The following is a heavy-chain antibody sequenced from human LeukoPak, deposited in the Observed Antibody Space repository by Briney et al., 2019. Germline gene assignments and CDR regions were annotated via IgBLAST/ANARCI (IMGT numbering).Heavy chain of an antibody. J-gene: IGHJ3*02. CDR2: IYSGGST. CDR1: GYTFTSYG. V-gene: IGHV3-53*01. CDR3: ARAGEDYGGNPAYAFDI. D-gene: IGHD4-23*01. Sequence: SCKASGYTFTSYGISWVRQAPGKGLEWVSVIYSGGSTYYADSVKRRFTISRDNSKNTLYLQMNSLRAEDTAVYYCARAGEDYGGNPAYAFDIWGQGTMVTVSS.